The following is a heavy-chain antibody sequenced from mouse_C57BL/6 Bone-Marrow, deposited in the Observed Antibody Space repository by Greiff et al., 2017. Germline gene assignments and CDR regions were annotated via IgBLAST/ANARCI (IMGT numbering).Heavy chain of an antibody. D-gene: IGHD2-5*01. J-gene: IGHJ3*01. V-gene: IGHV8-8*01. Sequence: QVPLKESGPGLLQPSQTLSLTCTFSGFSLSTFGMGVGWIRQPSGKGLDWLAHPWWDDAKYYNPALKSRLPLSKDTSKNKVFLKIAKVDTADTATYYCARIGIRNCRTIVTTQFAYWGQGTLVTVSA. CDR3: ARIGIRNCRTIVTTQFAY. CDR1: GFSLSTFGMG. CDR2: PWWDDAK.